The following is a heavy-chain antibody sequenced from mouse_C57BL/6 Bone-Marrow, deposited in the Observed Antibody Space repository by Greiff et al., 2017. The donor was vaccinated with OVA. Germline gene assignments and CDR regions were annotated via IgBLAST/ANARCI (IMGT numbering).Heavy chain of an antibody. CDR2: IDPSDSNT. CDR3: ARITTVPD. Sequence: QVQLQQPGAELVKPGASVKLSCKASGYTFTSYWMQWVKQRPGQGLEWIGEIDPSDSNTNYNQKFKGKATLTVDTSSSTAYMQLSSLTSEDSAVYYCARITTVPDWGQGTTLTVSS. V-gene: IGHV1-50*01. J-gene: IGHJ2*01. CDR1: GYTFTSYW. D-gene: IGHD1-1*01.